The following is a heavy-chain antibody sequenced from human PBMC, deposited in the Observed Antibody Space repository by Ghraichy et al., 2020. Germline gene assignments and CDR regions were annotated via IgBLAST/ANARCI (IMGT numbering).Heavy chain of an antibody. D-gene: IGHD3-10*01. CDR2: ISWNSDTI. J-gene: IGHJ6*02. V-gene: IGHV3-9*02. Sequence: LSLTCAASGFTSDDYAMHWVRQAPGKDLEWVSGISWNSDTIGYADSVKGRFTISRDNAKNSLYLQTNSLRAEDTALYYCAKVGVTEDHHYGMDVWGQGTTVTVSS. CDR3: AKVGVTEDHHYGMDV. CDR1: GFTSDDYA.